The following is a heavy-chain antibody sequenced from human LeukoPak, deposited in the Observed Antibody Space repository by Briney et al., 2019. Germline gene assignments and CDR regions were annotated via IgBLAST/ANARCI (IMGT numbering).Heavy chain of an antibody. D-gene: IGHD3-3*01. CDR3: ARDRAWNYFDY. Sequence: GGSLRLSCAASGFTVSSNYMSRVRQAPGKGLEWVAIISNDGSRKYYAHSVEGRFTNSRDNSKNTLYLQMDSLRAEDTAVYYCARDRAWNYFDYWGQGTLVTVSS. CDR2: ISNDGSRK. CDR1: GFTVSSNY. J-gene: IGHJ4*02. V-gene: IGHV3-30*03.